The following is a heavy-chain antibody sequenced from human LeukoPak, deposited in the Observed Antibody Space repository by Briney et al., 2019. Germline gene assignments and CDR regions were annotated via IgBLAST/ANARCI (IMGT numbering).Heavy chain of an antibody. Sequence: SETPSLTCTVSGGSISSGGYYWSWIRQHPGKGLEWIGYIYYSGGTYYNPSLKSRVTISVDTSKNQFSLKLSSVTAADTAVYYCARARYYYDSSGYPGFDPWGQGTLVTV. V-gene: IGHV4-31*03. D-gene: IGHD3-22*01. CDR1: GGSISSGGYY. J-gene: IGHJ5*02. CDR2: IYYSGGT. CDR3: ARARYYYDSSGYPGFDP.